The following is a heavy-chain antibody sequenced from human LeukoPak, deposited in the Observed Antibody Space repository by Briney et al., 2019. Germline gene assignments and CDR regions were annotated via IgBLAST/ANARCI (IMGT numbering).Heavy chain of an antibody. V-gene: IGHV3-30*18. CDR2: ISYDGSNK. CDR1: GFTFSRSG. Sequence: PGGSLRLSCAASGFTFSRSGMHWVRQAPGKGLEWVAVISYDGSNKYYADSVKGRFTISRDNSKNTLNLQMNSLRAEDTAVYYCAKDTAMVFGYFDCWGRGTLVTVSS. D-gene: IGHD5-18*01. CDR3: AKDTAMVFGYFDC. J-gene: IGHJ4*02.